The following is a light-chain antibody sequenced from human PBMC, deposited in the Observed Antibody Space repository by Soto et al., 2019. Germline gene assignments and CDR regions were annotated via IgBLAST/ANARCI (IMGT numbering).Light chain of an antibody. J-gene: IGKJ5*01. Sequence: EIVLTQSPGTLSLSPGERATLSCRASQSVSSTYLAWYQQKPGQAPRLLIYGASSRATGIPDRFIGSGSGTDFTLTISSLEPEDVAVYYCQQYGSSPPITFGQGTRLEIK. V-gene: IGKV3-20*01. CDR2: GAS. CDR1: QSVSSTY. CDR3: QQYGSSPPIT.